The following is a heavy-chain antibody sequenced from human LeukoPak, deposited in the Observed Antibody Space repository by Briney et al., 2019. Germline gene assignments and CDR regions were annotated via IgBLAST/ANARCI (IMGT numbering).Heavy chain of an antibody. CDR1: GFTFNTYT. CDR3: ARSDNGLYYFDY. Sequence: GGSLRLSCAASGFTFNTYTMNWVRQASGRGLEWVSSISSSGSYKYFADSVKGRFTISRDNAKNSLDLQMNSLRAEDTAVYYCARSDNGLYYFDYWGQGSLVAVSS. CDR2: ISSSGSYK. D-gene: IGHD2-8*01. V-gene: IGHV3-21*01. J-gene: IGHJ4*02.